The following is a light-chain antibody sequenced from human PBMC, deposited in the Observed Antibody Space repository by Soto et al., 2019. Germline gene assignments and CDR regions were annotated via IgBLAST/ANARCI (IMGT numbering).Light chain of an antibody. V-gene: IGLV1-40*01. CDR3: QSYDGSLSGSV. Sequence: QSVLTQPPSVSGAPGQRVTISCTGTNSNIGAGYDVHWYQQLPGTAPKLLIYAHKNRPSGVPDRFSGSKSGASASLAITGLQPEDEAAYYCQSYDGSLSGSVFGGGTKVTVL. CDR1: NSNIGAGYD. CDR2: AHK. J-gene: IGLJ3*02.